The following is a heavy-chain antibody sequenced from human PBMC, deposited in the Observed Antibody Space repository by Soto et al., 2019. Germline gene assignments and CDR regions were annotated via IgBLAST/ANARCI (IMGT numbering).Heavy chain of an antibody. CDR1: GGSFSGYY. V-gene: IGHV4-34*01. D-gene: IGHD3-3*01. CDR2: INHSGST. J-gene: IGHJ4*02. CDR3: ARGGVPTIFGVVTRRAIFDY. Sequence: SETLSLTCAFYGGSFSGYYWSWIRQPPGKGLEWIGEINHSGSTNYNPSLKSRVTISVDTSKNQFSLKLSSVTAADTAVYYCARGGVPTIFGVVTRRAIFDYWGQGTLVTVSS.